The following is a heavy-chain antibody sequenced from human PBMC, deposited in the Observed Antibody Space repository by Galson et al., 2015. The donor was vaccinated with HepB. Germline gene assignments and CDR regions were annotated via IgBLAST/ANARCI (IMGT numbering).Heavy chain of an antibody. CDR2: ISSSSSYI. CDR1: GFTFSSYS. D-gene: IGHD6-19*01. CDR3: ARGWERYSSGWYSDDYYFDY. Sequence: SLRLSCAGSGFTFSSYSMNWVRQAPGKGLEWVSSISSSSSYIYYADSVKGRFTISRDNAKNSLYLQMNSLRAEDTAVYYCARGWERYSSGWYSDDYYFDYWGQGTLVTVSS. V-gene: IGHV3-21*01. J-gene: IGHJ4*02.